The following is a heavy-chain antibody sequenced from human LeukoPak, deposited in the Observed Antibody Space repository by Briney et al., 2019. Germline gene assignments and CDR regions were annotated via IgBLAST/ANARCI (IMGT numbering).Heavy chain of an antibody. J-gene: IGHJ6*03. V-gene: IGHV5-51*01. CDR3: ARQGSGYSPTYYYYMDV. Sequence: GYSLQISCKGSVNSFTSYMIGCVRQMPGKLLEWMAIIYPGDSDTRYSPSFQGQVTISADKSISTAYLQWSSLKASDTAMYYCARQGSGYSPTYYYYMDVWGKGTTVTISS. CDR2: IYPGDSDT. D-gene: IGHD5-18*01. CDR1: VNSFTSYM.